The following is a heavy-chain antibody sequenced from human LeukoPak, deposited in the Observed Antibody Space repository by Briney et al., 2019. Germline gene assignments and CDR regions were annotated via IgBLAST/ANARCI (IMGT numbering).Heavy chain of an antibody. J-gene: IGHJ5*02. CDR2: INWNGGST. V-gene: IGHV3-20*04. D-gene: IGHD3-10*01. CDR1: GFTFDDYG. CDR3: ARDVGSSPTINWFDP. Sequence: GGSLRLSCAASGFTFDDYGMSWVRQAPGKGLEWVSGINWNGGSTGYADSVNGRFTISRDNAKNSLYLQTNSLRAEDTALYYCARDVGSSPTINWFDPWGQGTLVTVSS.